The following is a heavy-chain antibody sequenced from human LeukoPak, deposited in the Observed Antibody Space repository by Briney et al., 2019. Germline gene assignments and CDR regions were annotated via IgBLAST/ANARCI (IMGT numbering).Heavy chain of an antibody. Sequence: GGSLRLSCAASGFTVSSNYMSWVRQAPGQGLERVSVIYSGGSTYYADSVNGRFTISRDNSKDTLYLQMNSLRAEDTAVYYCAREIRGVGNFDPWGQGTLVTVSS. V-gene: IGHV3-53*01. CDR2: IYSGGST. J-gene: IGHJ5*02. CDR1: GFTVSSNY. D-gene: IGHD3-10*01. CDR3: AREIRGVGNFDP.